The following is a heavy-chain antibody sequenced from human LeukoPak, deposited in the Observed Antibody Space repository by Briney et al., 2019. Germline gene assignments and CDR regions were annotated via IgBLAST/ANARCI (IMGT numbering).Heavy chain of an antibody. CDR1: GGSFSGYY. Sequence: SETLSLTCAVYGGSFSGYYWSWIRQPPGKGLEWIGEINHSGSTNYNPSLKSRVTISVDTSKNQFSLQLNSVTPEDTAVYYCARGEYSSSWFDYWGQGTLVTVSS. D-gene: IGHD6-13*01. CDR2: INHSGST. CDR3: ARGEYSSSWFDY. J-gene: IGHJ4*02. V-gene: IGHV4-34*01.